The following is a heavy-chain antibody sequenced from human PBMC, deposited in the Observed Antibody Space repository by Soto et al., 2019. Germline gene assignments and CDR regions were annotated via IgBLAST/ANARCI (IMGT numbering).Heavy chain of an antibody. Sequence: PSETLSLTCAVYGGSFSGYYWSWIRQPPGKGLEWIGEINHSGSTNYNPSLKSRVTISVDTSKNQFSLKLSSVTAADTAVYYCAIKRHCSSTSCYINYWGQGTLVTVSS. J-gene: IGHJ4*02. CDR1: GGSFSGYY. CDR2: INHSGST. V-gene: IGHV4-34*01. D-gene: IGHD2-2*02. CDR3: AIKRHCSSTSCYINY.